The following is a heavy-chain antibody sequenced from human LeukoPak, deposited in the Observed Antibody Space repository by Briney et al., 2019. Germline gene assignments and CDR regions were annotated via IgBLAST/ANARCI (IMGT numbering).Heavy chain of an antibody. J-gene: IGHJ4*02. CDR3: ARRYYYNLGSFPFDF. D-gene: IGHD3-10*01. CDR2: IHNSGTT. Sequence: PSETLSLTCAVSGAPFSGYFWSWIRQSSGKGLEWVGEIHNSGTTNYNPSLNSRVTISEDTSKNQFYLNRSSVTAADTAVYYCARRYYYNLGSFPFDFWGQGTLVTVSS. CDR1: GAPFSGYF. V-gene: IGHV4-34*01.